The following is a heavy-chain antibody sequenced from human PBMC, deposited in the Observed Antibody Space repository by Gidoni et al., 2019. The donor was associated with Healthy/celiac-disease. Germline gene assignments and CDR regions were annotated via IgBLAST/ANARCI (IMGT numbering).Heavy chain of an antibody. CDR2: ISYDGSNK. D-gene: IGHD3-22*01. V-gene: IGHV3-30*18. J-gene: IGHJ4*02. CDR1: AFTFSSYG. CDR3: AKSGPYYDSSGYIY. Sequence: QVQLVESGGGVVQPGRSLRLSCASSAFTFSSYGMHWVRQAPGKGLEWVAVISYDGSNKYYADSVKGRFTISRDNSKNTLYLQMNSLRAEDTAVYYCAKSGPYYDSSGYIYWGQGTLVTVSS.